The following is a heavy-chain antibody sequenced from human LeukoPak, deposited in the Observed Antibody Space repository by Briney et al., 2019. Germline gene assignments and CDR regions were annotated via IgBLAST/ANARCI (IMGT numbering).Heavy chain of an antibody. V-gene: IGHV4-30-2*01. Sequence: SETLSLTCAVSGGSISSGGYSWSWIRQPPGKGLEWIGYTYHSGSTYYNPSLKSRVTISVDRSKNQFSLKLRSVTAADTAVYYCARTYYYDSSGYYPHYGMDVWGQGTTVTVSS. D-gene: IGHD3-22*01. J-gene: IGHJ6*02. CDR2: TYHSGST. CDR1: GGSISSGGYS. CDR3: ARTYYYDSSGYYPHYGMDV.